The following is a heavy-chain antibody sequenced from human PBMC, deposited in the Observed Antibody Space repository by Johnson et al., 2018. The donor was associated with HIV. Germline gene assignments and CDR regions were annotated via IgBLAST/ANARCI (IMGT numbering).Heavy chain of an antibody. Sequence: VQLVESGGGLVQPGGSLRLSCAASGFAFSNHWMSWVRQAPGKGLEWVAVISYDGGNKYYADSVKGRFTISRDNAKNSLYLQMNSLRAEDTAVYYCALTSYYDSRGAFDIWGQGTMVTVSS. D-gene: IGHD3-22*01. V-gene: IGHV3-7*02. J-gene: IGHJ3*02. CDR2: ISYDGGNK. CDR3: ALTSYYDSRGAFDI. CDR1: GFAFSNHW.